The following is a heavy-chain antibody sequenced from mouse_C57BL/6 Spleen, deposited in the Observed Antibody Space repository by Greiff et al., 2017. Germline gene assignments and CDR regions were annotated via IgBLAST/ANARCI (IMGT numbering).Heavy chain of an antibody. V-gene: IGHV3-6*01. CDR2: ISYDGSN. CDR3: AREGYDGYYFDY. D-gene: IGHD2-3*01. J-gene: IGHJ2*01. CDR1: GYSITSGYY. Sequence: DVQLVESGPGLVKPSQSLSLTCSVTGYSITSGYYWNWIRQFPGNKLEWMGYISYDGSNNYNPSLKNRISITRDTSKNQFFLKLNSVTTEDTATYYCAREGYDGYYFDYWGQGTTLTVSS.